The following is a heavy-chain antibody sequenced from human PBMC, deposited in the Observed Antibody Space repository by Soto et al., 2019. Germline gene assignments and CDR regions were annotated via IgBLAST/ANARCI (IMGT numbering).Heavy chain of an antibody. CDR2: IYHSGSI. CDR3: ARAGAAAGTALVNWFDP. V-gene: IGHV4-30-2*01. D-gene: IGHD6-13*01. Sequence: TLSLTCAVSGGSISSGGYSWSWIRQPPGKGLEGIGYIYHSGSIYYNPSLKSRVTISVDRSKNSLYLQMNSLRAGDTAVYYCARAGAAAGTALVNWFDPWGQGTLVTVSS. J-gene: IGHJ5*02. CDR1: GGSISSGGYS.